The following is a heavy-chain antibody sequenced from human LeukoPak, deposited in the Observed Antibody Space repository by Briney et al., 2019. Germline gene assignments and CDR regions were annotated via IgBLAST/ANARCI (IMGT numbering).Heavy chain of an antibody. Sequence: GRSLRLSCAASGFTFSTYGMHWVRQAPGKGLEWVAVISYDGSNKYYADSVKGRFTISRDNSKNTLYLQMNSLRAEATAVYYCAKGYSSSWYGDLFDYWGQGTLVTVSS. CDR3: AKGYSSSWYGDLFDY. J-gene: IGHJ4*02. CDR1: GFTFSTYG. D-gene: IGHD6-13*01. V-gene: IGHV3-30*18. CDR2: ISYDGSNK.